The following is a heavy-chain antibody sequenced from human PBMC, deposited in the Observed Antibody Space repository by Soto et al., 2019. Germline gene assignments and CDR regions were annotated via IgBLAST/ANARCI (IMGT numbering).Heavy chain of an antibody. CDR3: ARQPNQYYYDSTGYRATTFDI. D-gene: IGHD3-22*01. Sequence: GESLKISCKGSGYSFTSYWIGWVRQMPGKGLEWMGIIYPGDSDTRYSPSFQGQVTISADKSISTAYLQWSSLKASDTAMYYCARQPNQYYYDSTGYRATTFDIWGQGTMVTVSS. CDR1: GYSFTSYW. CDR2: IYPGDSDT. V-gene: IGHV5-51*01. J-gene: IGHJ3*02.